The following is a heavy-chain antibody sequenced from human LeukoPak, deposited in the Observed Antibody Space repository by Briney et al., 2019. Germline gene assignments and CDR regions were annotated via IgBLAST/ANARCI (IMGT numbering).Heavy chain of an antibody. CDR1: GFTFSNNW. J-gene: IGHJ3*02. CDR3: ARFGRDVDAQRTMLFDI. CDR2: VKKDASEK. V-gene: IGHV3-7*03. D-gene: IGHD3-10*01. Sequence: GGSLRLSCAASGFTFSNNWMTWVRQAPGKGLEWVASVKKDASEKYYVDSVKGRFTISRDNSKNTLYVQMNSLRAEDTAVYYCARFGRDVDAQRTMLFDIWGQGTMVTVSS.